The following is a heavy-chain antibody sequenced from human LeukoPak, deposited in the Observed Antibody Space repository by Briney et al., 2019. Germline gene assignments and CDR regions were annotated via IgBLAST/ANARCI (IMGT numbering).Heavy chain of an antibody. CDR2: INHSGST. Sequence: PSETLSLTCAVYGGSFSGYYWSWIRQPPGKGLEWIGEINHSGSTNYSPSLKSRVTISVDTSKNQFSLKLSSVTAADTAVYYCARGYCSSTSCYRGWFDPWGQGTLVTVSS. CDR3: ARGYCSSTSCYRGWFDP. D-gene: IGHD2-2*01. J-gene: IGHJ5*02. V-gene: IGHV4-34*01. CDR1: GGSFSGYY.